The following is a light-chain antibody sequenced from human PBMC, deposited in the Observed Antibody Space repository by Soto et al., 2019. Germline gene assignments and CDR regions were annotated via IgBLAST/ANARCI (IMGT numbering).Light chain of an antibody. Sequence: IQMTQSPSTLSASVGDRVTITCRASQSISSWLAWYQQKPGKAPKLLIYKASNLESGVPSRFSGSGSGTEFTLTISSLQPDDFATYYCQQYNTYPLTFGGGTKVDIK. CDR1: QSISSW. J-gene: IGKJ4*01. CDR3: QQYNTYPLT. V-gene: IGKV1-5*03. CDR2: KAS.